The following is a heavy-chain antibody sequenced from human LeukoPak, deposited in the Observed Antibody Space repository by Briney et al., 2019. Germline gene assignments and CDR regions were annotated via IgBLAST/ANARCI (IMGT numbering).Heavy chain of an antibody. V-gene: IGHV4-4*07. Sequence: SETLSLTCTVSGGSISSYYWSWIRQPAGKGLEWIGRIYTSGSTNYNPSLKSRVTISIDTSKNQFSLKLSSVTAADTAVYYCARDGYCTNTSCYRGWFDPWGQGTLVTVSS. D-gene: IGHD2-2*03. CDR1: GGSISSYY. CDR2: IYTSGST. CDR3: ARDGYCTNTSCYRGWFDP. J-gene: IGHJ5*02.